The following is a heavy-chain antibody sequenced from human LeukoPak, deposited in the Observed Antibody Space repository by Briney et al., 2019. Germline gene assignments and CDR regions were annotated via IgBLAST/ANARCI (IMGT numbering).Heavy chain of an antibody. CDR1: GDSISSGESH. CDR2: INYSGNT. CDR3: ARNELISSNYYYYGMDV. V-gene: IGHV4-31*03. Sequence: SETLSLTCTVSGDSISSGESHWTWLRQNPGKGLEWIGYINYSGNTYYNPSLKSRVTISVDTSKNQFSLKLSSVTAADTAVYYCARNELISSNYYYYGMDVWGQGTTVTVSS. J-gene: IGHJ6*02.